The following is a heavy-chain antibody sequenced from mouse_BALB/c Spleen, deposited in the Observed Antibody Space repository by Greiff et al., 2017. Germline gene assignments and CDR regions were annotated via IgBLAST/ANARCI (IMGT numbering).Heavy chain of an antibody. CDR2: ISNLAYSI. Sequence: EVMLVESGGGLVQPGGSRKLSCAASGFTFSDYGMAWVRQAPGKGPEWVAFISNLAYSIYYAYTVTGRFTISRENAKDTLYLEMSSLRSEDTAMYYCARDYTYAMDYWGQGTSVTVSS. CDR1: GFTFSDYG. J-gene: IGHJ4*01. V-gene: IGHV5-15*02. CDR3: ARDYTYAMDY.